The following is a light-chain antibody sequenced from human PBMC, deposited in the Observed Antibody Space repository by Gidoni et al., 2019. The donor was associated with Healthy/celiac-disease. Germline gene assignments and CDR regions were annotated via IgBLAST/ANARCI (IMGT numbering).Light chain of an antibody. Sequence: SYELTQPPSVSVSAGQTAMITCSGDALPKQYAYWYQQKPGQAPVLVIYKDSERPSGIPERFSGSSSGTTVTLTISGVQAEDEADYYCQSADSSGTYVVFGGGTKLTVL. V-gene: IGLV3-25*02. J-gene: IGLJ2*01. CDR2: KDS. CDR3: QSADSSGTYVV. CDR1: ALPKQY.